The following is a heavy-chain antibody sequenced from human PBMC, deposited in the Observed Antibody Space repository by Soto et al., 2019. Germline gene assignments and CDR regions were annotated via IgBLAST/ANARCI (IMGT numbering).Heavy chain of an antibody. Sequence: SETLSVTCIVSGGSISNYDWSWIRQPPGKGLEWIGYIYYSGSTNYNPSLTSRVTISVDTSKNQFSLKLSSVTAADTAVYYCARHRYSYGVYYFDYWGQGTLVTVSS. CDR1: GGSISNYD. CDR3: ARHRYSYGVYYFDY. J-gene: IGHJ4*02. V-gene: IGHV4-59*08. CDR2: IYYSGST. D-gene: IGHD5-18*01.